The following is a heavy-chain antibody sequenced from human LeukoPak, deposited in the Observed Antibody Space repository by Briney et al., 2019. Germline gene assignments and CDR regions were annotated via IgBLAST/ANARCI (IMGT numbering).Heavy chain of an antibody. Sequence: SETLSLTCTVSGGSISSYYWSWIRQPAGKGLEWIGYIYYSGSTNYNPSLKSRVTISVDTSKNQFSLKLSSVTAADTAVYYCARVSHVLRYFDWSFSLDYWGQGTLVTVSS. D-gene: IGHD3-9*01. CDR2: IYYSGST. CDR3: ARVSHVLRYFDWSFSLDY. CDR1: GGSISSYY. V-gene: IGHV4-59*01. J-gene: IGHJ4*02.